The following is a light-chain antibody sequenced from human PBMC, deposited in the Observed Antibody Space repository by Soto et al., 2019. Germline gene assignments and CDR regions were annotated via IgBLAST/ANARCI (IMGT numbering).Light chain of an antibody. J-gene: IGKJ1*01. Sequence: EIVMTQSPATLSVSPGEGATLSCRASQSVSSKLAWYQQKPGQAPRLLIYGASTRATGIPARFSGSGSGTEFTLIISSLQSEDSAVYCCQQYNSWLWTFGQGTRWIS. CDR2: GAS. CDR1: QSVSSK. V-gene: IGKV3-15*01. CDR3: QQYNSWLWT.